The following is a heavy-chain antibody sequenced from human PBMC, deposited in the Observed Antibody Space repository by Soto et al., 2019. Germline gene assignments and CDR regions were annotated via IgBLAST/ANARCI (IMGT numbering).Heavy chain of an antibody. CDR3: ATSYDSGFDP. D-gene: IGHD3-3*01. CDR1: GYSFSTYD. Sequence: QPQLMQSGAEVREPGASGKLSCKASGYSFSTYDISWLRQAPGKGLEWMGVISPKNGNRNFAWKFLDRVIMTTDTSSNTAYMELESLRYDDTAIYYCATSYDSGFDPWGHGTLVTVSS. CDR2: ISPKNGNR. V-gene: IGHV1-18*04. J-gene: IGHJ5*02.